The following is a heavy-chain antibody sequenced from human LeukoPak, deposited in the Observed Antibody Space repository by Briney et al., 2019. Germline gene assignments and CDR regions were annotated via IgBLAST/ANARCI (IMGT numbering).Heavy chain of an antibody. Sequence: GGSLRLSCAASGNYWMHWVRQAPGKGLVWVSHINSDGSWTSYADSVKGRFTISRDNSKNTVYLQMNNLRAEDTAVYYCARAGVLDGGNNFDYWGQGILVTVSS. D-gene: IGHD4-23*01. V-gene: IGHV3-74*01. CDR2: INSDGSWT. J-gene: IGHJ4*02. CDR1: GNYW. CDR3: ARAGVLDGGNNFDY.